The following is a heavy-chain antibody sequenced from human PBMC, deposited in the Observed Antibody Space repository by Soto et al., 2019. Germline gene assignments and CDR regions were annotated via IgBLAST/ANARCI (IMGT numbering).Heavy chain of an antibody. J-gene: IGHJ4*02. CDR1: GGSISSGDYY. CDR3: ARGDSLRFLEWLPPYYFDY. D-gene: IGHD3-3*01. V-gene: IGHV4-30-4*02. CDR2: IYYSGST. Sequence: PSETLSLTCTVSGGSISSGDYYWSWIRQPPGKGLEWIGYIYYSGSTYYNPSLKSRVTISVDTSKNQFSLKLSSVTAADTAVYYCARGDSLRFLEWLPPYYFDYWGQGTLVTVSS.